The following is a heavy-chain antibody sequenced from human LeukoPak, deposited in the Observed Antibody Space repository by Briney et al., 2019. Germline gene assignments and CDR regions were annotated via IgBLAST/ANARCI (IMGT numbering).Heavy chain of an antibody. J-gene: IGHJ4*02. CDR3: ARESTLRVDY. CDR1: GFIFSSYS. D-gene: IGHD2/OR15-2a*01. V-gene: IGHV3-48*01. Sequence: LTGGSLRLSCAASGFIFSSYSMNWVRQAPGKGLEWISYISSSSSSIYYADSVKGRFTISRDNAKNSLYLQMNSLRAEDTAVYYCARESTLRVDYWGQGTLVTVSS. CDR2: ISSSSSSI.